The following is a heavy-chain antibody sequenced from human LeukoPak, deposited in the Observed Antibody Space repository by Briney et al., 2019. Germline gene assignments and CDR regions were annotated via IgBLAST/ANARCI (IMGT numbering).Heavy chain of an antibody. D-gene: IGHD2-21*02. J-gene: IGHJ4*02. CDR3: ARDGCGGDCYLADY. CDR1: GFTFSGYG. CDR2: IWYDGSKT. V-gene: IGHV3-33*01. Sequence: GGSLRLSCVASGFTFSGYGMHWVRQAPGKGLEWVAVIWYDGSKTYYADSVKGRFTISRDNSKDTLYLQMNSLRAEDTAVYYCARDGCGGDCYLADYWGQGTLVTVSS.